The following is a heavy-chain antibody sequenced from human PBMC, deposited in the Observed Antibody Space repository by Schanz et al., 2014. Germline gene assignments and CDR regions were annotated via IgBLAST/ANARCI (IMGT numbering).Heavy chain of an antibody. CDR2: ISSGGGST. Sequence: EVQLLESGGGLVQPGGSLRLSCASSGFSFTTYAMSWVRQAPGKGLEWVSSISSGGGSTYYADSVKGRFTISRDNSKNTVYLQMNSRQTEDTAVYYCTADLWFGAVWGVWWGQGTLVTVSS. J-gene: IGHJ4*02. V-gene: IGHV3-23*01. D-gene: IGHD3-10*01. CDR3: TADLWFGAVWGVW. CDR1: GFSFTTYA.